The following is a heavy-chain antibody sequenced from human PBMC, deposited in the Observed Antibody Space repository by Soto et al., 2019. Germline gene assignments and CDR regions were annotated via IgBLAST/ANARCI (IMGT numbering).Heavy chain of an antibody. V-gene: IGHV1-69*02. Sequence: SVKVSCKASGGTFSSYTISWVRQAPGQGLEWMGRIIPILGIANYAQKFQGRVTITADKSTSTAYMELSSLRSEDTAVYYCARAKRGYSYGYHYYYYMDVWGKGTTVTVSS. CDR3: ARAKRGYSYGYHYYYYMDV. J-gene: IGHJ6*03. D-gene: IGHD5-18*01. CDR1: GGTFSSYT. CDR2: IIPILGIA.